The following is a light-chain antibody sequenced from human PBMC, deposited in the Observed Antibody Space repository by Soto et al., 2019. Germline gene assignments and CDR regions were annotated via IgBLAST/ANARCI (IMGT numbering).Light chain of an antibody. CDR1: NIGTKS. V-gene: IGLV3-21*02. CDR3: QVWDSTSDHFV. CDR2: DDS. Sequence: SYELTQPPSVSVAPGQTATISCGGNNIGTKSVHWYQQRPGQAPVLVVFDDSARPSGIAERFSGSNSGNTATLTISRVEAGDEADYSCQVWDSTSDHFVFGTGTKVTVL. J-gene: IGLJ1*01.